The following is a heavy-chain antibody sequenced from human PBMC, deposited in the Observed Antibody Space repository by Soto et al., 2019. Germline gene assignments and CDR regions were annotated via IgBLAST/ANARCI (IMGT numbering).Heavy chain of an antibody. Sequence: QMQLQESGPGLVKPSETLSLTCTVSGVSISGYYWTWIRQTAGKGLEWIGRMYISGATNYNPSLKSRVTMSVDRSKNQFSLKLSSVTAADTAVYYCARGTYYYDSSGYNDYWGQGTLVTVSS. CDR1: GVSISGYY. V-gene: IGHV4-4*07. J-gene: IGHJ4*02. CDR2: MYISGAT. D-gene: IGHD3-22*01. CDR3: ARGTYYYDSSGYNDY.